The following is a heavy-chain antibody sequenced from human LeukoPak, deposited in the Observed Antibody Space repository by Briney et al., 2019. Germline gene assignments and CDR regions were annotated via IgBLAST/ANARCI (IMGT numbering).Heavy chain of an antibody. D-gene: IGHD2-21*02. CDR2: ISATGGST. J-gene: IGHJ6*03. CDR3: AKRGDHFYMDV. Sequence: GSLRLSCAASGFTFTTYAMSWVRQAPGKGLEWVSTISATGGSTYYADSVKGRFTISRDNSKNTLYLQMNSLRADDTAVYYCAKRGDHFYMDVWGKGTTVTVSS. V-gene: IGHV3-23*01. CDR1: GFTFTTYA.